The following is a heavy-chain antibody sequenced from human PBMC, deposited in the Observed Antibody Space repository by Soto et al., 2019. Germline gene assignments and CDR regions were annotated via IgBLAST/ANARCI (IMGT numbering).Heavy chain of an antibody. CDR2: MNPNSRNT. CDR1: GYTFTSYD. CDR3: ARGVLRYSNLDY. V-gene: IGHV1-8*01. Sequence: QVQLVQSGAEVKKPGASVKVSCKASGYTFTSYDINWVRQATGQGLEWMGWMNPNSRNTGYAQKFQGRVTMTMNTSRSTAYMELSRLRSEDTAVYYCARGVLRYSNLDYWGQGTLVTVSS. D-gene: IGHD4-4*01. J-gene: IGHJ4*02.